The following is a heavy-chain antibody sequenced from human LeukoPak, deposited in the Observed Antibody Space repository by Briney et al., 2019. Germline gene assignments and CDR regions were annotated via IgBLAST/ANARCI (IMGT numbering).Heavy chain of an antibody. CDR2: ISWNSGSI. V-gene: IGHV3-9*01. D-gene: IGHD3-22*01. CDR3: AKDNLGDFYDSSGYPDY. J-gene: IGHJ4*02. CDR1: GFTFDDYA. Sequence: GRSLRLSCAASGFTFDDYAMHWVRQAPGKGLEWVSGISWNSGSIGYADSVKGRFTISRDNAKNSLYVQMNSLRAEDTALYYCAKDNLGDFYDSSGYPDYWGQGILVTVSS.